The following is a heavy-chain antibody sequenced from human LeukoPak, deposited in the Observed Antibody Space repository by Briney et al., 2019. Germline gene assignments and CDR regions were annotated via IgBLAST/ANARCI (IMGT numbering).Heavy chain of an antibody. J-gene: IGHJ4*02. Sequence: SETLSLTCDVYGGSFSGYYWSWIRQPPEKGLEWIGEINHSGSTNYNPSLKSRVTISVDTSKNQFSLKLSSVTAADTAVYYCARFRTAMQLWKGYYFDYWGQGTLVTVSS. CDR3: ARFRTAMQLWKGYYFDY. CDR2: INHSGST. D-gene: IGHD5-18*01. CDR1: GGSFSGYY. V-gene: IGHV4-34*01.